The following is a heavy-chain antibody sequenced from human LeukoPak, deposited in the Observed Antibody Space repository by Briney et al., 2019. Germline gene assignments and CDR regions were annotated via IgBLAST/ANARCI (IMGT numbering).Heavy chain of an antibody. CDR3: AREGGKAAAGSAY. V-gene: IGHV3-21*01. Sequence: GGSLRLSCAASGFTFSSYSMNWVRQAPGKGLEWVSSISSSSSYIYYADSVKGRFTISRDNAKNSLYLQMNSLRAEDTAVYYCAREGGKAAAGSAYWGQGTLVTVSS. J-gene: IGHJ4*02. D-gene: IGHD6-13*01. CDR1: GFTFSSYS. CDR2: ISSSSSYI.